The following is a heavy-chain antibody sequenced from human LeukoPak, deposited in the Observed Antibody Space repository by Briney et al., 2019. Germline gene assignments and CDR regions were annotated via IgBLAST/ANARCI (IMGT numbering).Heavy chain of an antibody. D-gene: IGHD2-2*02. CDR1: GYTFTGYY. J-gene: IGHJ1*01. V-gene: IGHV1-2*02. Sequence: EASVKVSCKASGYTFTGYYMHWVRQAPGQGLEWMGWINPNSGGTNYAQKFQGRVTMTRDTSISTAYMELSRLRSDDTAVYYCARDPDCSSTCCYSAEYFQHWGQGTLVTISS. CDR3: ARDPDCSSTCCYSAEYFQH. CDR2: INPNSGGT.